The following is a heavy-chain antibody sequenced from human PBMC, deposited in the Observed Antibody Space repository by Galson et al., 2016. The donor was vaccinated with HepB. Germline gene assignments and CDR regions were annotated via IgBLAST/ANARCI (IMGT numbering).Heavy chain of an antibody. Sequence: SLRLSCAASGFTFDKYAMHWVRQAPGKGLEWVSGITWNSGNIGHADSVKGRFTISRDNAKNSLYLEMNSLRPEDTALYFCVKGYDFWSGNYALGGLDVWGQGTAVTVSS. J-gene: IGHJ6*02. V-gene: IGHV3-9*01. CDR3: VKGYDFWSGNYALGGLDV. CDR2: ITWNSGNI. CDR1: GFTFDKYA. D-gene: IGHD3-3*01.